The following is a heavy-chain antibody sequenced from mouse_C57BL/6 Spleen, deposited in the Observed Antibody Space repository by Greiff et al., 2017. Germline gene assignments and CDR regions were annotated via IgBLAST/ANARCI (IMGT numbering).Heavy chain of an antibody. V-gene: IGHV3-6*01. J-gene: IGHJ4*01. Sequence: DVQLQESGPGLVKPSQSLSLTCSVTGYSITSGYYWNWIRQFPGNKLEWMGYISYDGSNNYNPSPKNRISITRDTSKDQFFLKLKSVTTEDTATYYCARGGGGAMDYWGQGTSVTVSS. CDR3: ARGGGGAMDY. CDR2: ISYDGSN. CDR1: GYSITSGYY.